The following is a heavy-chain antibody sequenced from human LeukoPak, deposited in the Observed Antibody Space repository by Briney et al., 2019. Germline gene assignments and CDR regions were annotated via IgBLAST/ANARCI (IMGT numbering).Heavy chain of an antibody. CDR1: GYTFTSYG. CDR2: ISAYNGNI. D-gene: IGHD1/OR15-1a*01. Sequence: ASVTVSCKASGYTFTSYGIGRVRQAPGQGLEWMGWISAYNGNINYAQKLQGRVTMTTDTSTSTAYMELRSLRSDDTAVYYCARRNRGTYYFDYWGQGTLVTVSS. V-gene: IGHV1-18*01. J-gene: IGHJ4*02. CDR3: ARRNRGTYYFDY.